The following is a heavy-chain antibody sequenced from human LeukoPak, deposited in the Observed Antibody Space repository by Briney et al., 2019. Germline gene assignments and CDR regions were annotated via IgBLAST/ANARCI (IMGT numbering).Heavy chain of an antibody. V-gene: IGHV1-2*02. CDR3: ASIDYSGYVWDTMGKTKPLDI. CDR2: INPNSGGT. D-gene: IGHD5-12*01. CDR1: GYTFTGYY. Sequence: ASVKVSCKASGYTFTGYYMHWVRQAPGQGLEWMGWINPNSGGTNYAQKFQGRVTMTRDTSISTAYMELSRLRSDDTAVYYCASIDYSGYVWDTMGKTKPLDIWGQGTMVTVSS. J-gene: IGHJ3*02.